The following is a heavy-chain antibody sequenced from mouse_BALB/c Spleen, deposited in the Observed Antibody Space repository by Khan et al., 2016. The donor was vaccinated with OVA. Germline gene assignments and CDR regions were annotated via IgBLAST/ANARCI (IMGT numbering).Heavy chain of an antibody. CDR1: GYTFTTAG. CDR2: INTHSGVP. J-gene: IGHJ4*01. Sequence: QIQLVQSGPELKKPGETVRISCKASGYTFTTAGIQWVQKMPGKGLKWIGWINTHSGVPKYAEDFKGRFAFSLEISVSTTYLHITNLKNEDTATYFCARGGAAYYRDDGGAMEYWGQGTSVTVSS. D-gene: IGHD2-14*01. V-gene: IGHV9-4*02. CDR3: ARGGAAYYRDDGGAMEY.